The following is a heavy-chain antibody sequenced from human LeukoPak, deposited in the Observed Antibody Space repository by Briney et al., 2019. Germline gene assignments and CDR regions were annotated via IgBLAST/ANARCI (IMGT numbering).Heavy chain of an antibody. CDR2: IKPDGSDK. CDR3: ARGGY. CDR1: GFTFNSSW. V-gene: IGHV3-7*04. J-gene: IGHJ4*02. Sequence: PGGSLRLSCAASGFTFNSSWMSWVRQAPGKGLEWVANIKPDGSDKYYVDSVKGRFTISRDNAKYSLYLQMNSLRAEDTAVYYCARGGYWGQGTLVTVSS.